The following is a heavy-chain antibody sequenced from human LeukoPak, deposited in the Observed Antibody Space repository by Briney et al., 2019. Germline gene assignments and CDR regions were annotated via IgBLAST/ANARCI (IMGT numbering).Heavy chain of an antibody. J-gene: IGHJ4*02. V-gene: IGHV5-51*01. Sequence: GESLKISCKGSGYTFSSYWIAWVRHMPGKGLEWMGIIYPGDSDTRYSPSFQGQVTISADKSISTAYLQWSSLKASDTAMYYCARSSGYSYGSPFDYWGQGTLVTVSS. CDR1: GYTFSSYW. CDR2: IYPGDSDT. D-gene: IGHD5-18*01. CDR3: ARSSGYSYGSPFDY.